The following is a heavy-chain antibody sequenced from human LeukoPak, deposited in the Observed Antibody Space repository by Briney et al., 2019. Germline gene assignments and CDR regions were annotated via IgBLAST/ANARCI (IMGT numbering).Heavy chain of an antibody. CDR2: ITGSSGST. CDR3: AKPANDFWSGYYLSSYFDS. J-gene: IGHJ4*02. Sequence: GGSLRLSCAASGFSFSSYAMGWVRQAPGRGLEWVSIITGSSGSTYYADSVKGRFTISRDNSKNTLYLQMNSLRAEDTAIYYCAKPANDFWSGYYLSSYFDSWGQATLVTVSS. CDR1: GFSFSSYA. V-gene: IGHV3-23*01. D-gene: IGHD3-3*01.